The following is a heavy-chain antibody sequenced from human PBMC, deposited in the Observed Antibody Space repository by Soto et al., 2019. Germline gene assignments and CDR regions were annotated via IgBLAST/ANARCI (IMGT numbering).Heavy chain of an antibody. CDR2: IMPVFRTP. CDR1: GGTFRTAA. J-gene: IGHJ6*02. CDR3: SRDNDRPQLGGDYYYILDV. Sequence: QVQLEQSGAEVKKPGSSVKVSCKASGGTFRTAAISWVRQAPGQGLEWMGGIMPVFRTPDYAQKFQGRVTIPANDSPTPAYMELSGLRSDDPAVYYCSRDNDRPQLGGDYYYILDVWGQGAPITVSS. D-gene: IGHD3-3*02. V-gene: IGHV1-69*12.